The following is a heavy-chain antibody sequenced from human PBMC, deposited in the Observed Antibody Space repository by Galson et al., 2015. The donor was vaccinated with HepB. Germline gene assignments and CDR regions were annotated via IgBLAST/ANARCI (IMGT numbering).Heavy chain of an antibody. CDR2: IYYSGST. J-gene: IGHJ4*02. D-gene: IGHD3-22*01. Sequence: TLSLTCTVSGGSISSGGYYWSWIRQHPGKGLEWIGYIYYSGSTYYNPSLKSRVTISVDTSKNQFSLKLSSVTAADTAVYYCARRPRGRYYYDSSGTMMGGVFDYWGQGTLVTVSS. V-gene: IGHV4-31*03. CDR1: GGSISSGGYY. CDR3: ARRPRGRYYYDSSGTMMGGVFDY.